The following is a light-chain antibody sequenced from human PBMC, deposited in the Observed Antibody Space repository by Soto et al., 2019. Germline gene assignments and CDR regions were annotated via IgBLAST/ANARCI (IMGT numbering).Light chain of an antibody. CDR2: GVS. CDR1: SSDVGAYNY. J-gene: IGLJ3*02. CDR3: CSYAGSYTWV. Sequence: QSALTQPRSVSGSPGQSVTISCTGTSSDVGAYNYVSWYQQHPGKAPKLMIYGVSNRPSGVPDRFSGSKSGNTASLTISGLQAEDEADYYCCSYAGSYTWVFGGGTKLTVL. V-gene: IGLV2-11*01.